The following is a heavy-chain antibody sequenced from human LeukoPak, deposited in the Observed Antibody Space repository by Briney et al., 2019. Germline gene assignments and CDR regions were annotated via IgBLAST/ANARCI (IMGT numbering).Heavy chain of an antibody. D-gene: IGHD4-23*01. Sequence: PGGSLRLSCAASGFTFSSYSMNWVRQAPGKGLEWVSSISSSSSYIYYADSVKGRFTISRDNAKNSPYLQMNSLRAEDTAVYYCARGYGGNSGDAFDIWGQGTMVAVSS. CDR1: GFTFSSYS. J-gene: IGHJ3*02. CDR3: ARGYGGNSGDAFDI. CDR2: ISSSSSYI. V-gene: IGHV3-21*01.